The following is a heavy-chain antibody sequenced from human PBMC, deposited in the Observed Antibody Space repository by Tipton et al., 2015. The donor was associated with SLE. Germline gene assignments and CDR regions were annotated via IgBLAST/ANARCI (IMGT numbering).Heavy chain of an antibody. CDR3: ARQRSPREYSFGSLDF. V-gene: IGHV4-59*08. J-gene: IGHJ4*02. D-gene: IGHD2/OR15-2a*01. Sequence: LSLTCSVSGGSISSNYWIWIRQPPGKGLEWIGYVSYGGGTNYNPSLKSRVTMSVDTAKNQFSLKVTSVTAADTAVYYCARQRSPREYSFGSLDFWGQGTLVTVSS. CDR2: VSYGGGT. CDR1: GGSISSNY.